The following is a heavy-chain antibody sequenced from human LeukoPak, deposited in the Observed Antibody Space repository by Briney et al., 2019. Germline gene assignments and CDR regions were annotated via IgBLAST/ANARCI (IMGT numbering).Heavy chain of an antibody. CDR1: AFTFSSYG. CDR2: IWYDGSNK. CDR3: ARDGTTVSDRLDY. D-gene: IGHD4-17*01. J-gene: IGHJ4*02. Sequence: GGSLRLSCAASAFTFSSYGIHWVRQAPGKGLEWVAVIWYDGSNKYYADSVKGRFTISRDNSKNTLYLQMNSLRAEDTAVYYCARDGTTVSDRLDYWGQGTLVTVSS. V-gene: IGHV3-33*01.